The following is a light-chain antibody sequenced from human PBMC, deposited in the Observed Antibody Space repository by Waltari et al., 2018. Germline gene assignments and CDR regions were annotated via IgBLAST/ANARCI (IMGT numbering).Light chain of an antibody. J-gene: IGLJ3*02. V-gene: IGLV1-40*01. Sequence: QSVLTQPPSVSGAPGQRVTISCSGGNSNIGANYDVHWYQQIPGRAPKVIVYSNTNRPSCVHDRFAGSKSGTSASLASTGLQSDDEGDYYCQSYYSVRGSVFGGGTKLTVL. CDR3: QSYYSVRGSV. CDR1: NSNIGANYD. CDR2: SNT.